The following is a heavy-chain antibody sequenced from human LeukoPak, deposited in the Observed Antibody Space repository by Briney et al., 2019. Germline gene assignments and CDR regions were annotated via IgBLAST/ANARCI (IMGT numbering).Heavy chain of an antibody. CDR3: ARGGSQWDRGWFDP. V-gene: IGHV1-69*01. J-gene: IGHJ5*02. CDR2: IIPMFGTA. D-gene: IGHD1-26*01. CDR1: GGTFSRYA. Sequence: SVKVSCKASGGTFSRYAISWVRQAPGQGLEWMGGIIPMFGTANYAQKFQGRVTITADESTSTAYMELSGLRSEDTAVYYCARGGSQWDRGWFDPWGQGTPVTVSS.